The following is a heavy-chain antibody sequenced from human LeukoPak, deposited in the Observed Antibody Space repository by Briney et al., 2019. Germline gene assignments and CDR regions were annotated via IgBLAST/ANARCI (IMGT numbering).Heavy chain of an antibody. V-gene: IGHV4-4*02. J-gene: IGHJ4*02. CDR3: GKTDIYFNPIDY. Sequence: SETLSLTCAVSGVSISSSEWWIWVRQPPGQGLEWIGEIHRAGRTRYNPSLKSRVTISMDYSKDQFSLKLTSVTAADTAIYYCGKTDIYFNPIDYWGPGSLVTVSS. D-gene: IGHD3-9*01. CDR2: IHRAGRT. CDR1: GVSISSSEW.